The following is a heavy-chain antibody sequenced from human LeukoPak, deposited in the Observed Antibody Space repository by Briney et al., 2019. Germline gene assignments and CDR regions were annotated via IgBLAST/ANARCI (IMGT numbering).Heavy chain of an antibody. D-gene: IGHD3-16*02. J-gene: IGHJ4*02. Sequence: ETLSLTCSVSNYSISTDYYWGWIRQPPGKGLEWIGTMYHSGSTYYNPSLKSRVTISVDTSKNQFSLRLSSVTAADTAVYYCARYDVWGSYRAFDYWGQGTLVTVSS. CDR3: ARYDVWGSYRAFDY. CDR1: NYSISTDYY. V-gene: IGHV4-38-2*02. CDR2: MYHSGST.